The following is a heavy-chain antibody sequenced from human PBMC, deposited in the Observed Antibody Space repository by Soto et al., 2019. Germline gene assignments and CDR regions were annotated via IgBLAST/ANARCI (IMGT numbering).Heavy chain of an antibody. CDR1: GFKFSNYG. Sequence: QVQLVESGGGVVQPGTSLRLSCAASGFKFSNYGMHWVRQAPGKGLAWVSVISYDGSNKYYADSVKGRFAISRDNSKNTLYLQMNSLRAEDTAVYYCAKSHPITVISLDYWGQGILVTVSS. CDR3: AKSHPITVISLDY. V-gene: IGHV3-30*18. D-gene: IGHD3-16*02. J-gene: IGHJ4*02. CDR2: ISYDGSNK.